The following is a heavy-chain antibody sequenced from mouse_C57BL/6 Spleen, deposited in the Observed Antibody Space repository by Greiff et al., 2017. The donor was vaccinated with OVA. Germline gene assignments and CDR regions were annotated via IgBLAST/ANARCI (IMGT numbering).Heavy chain of an antibody. CDR1: GYTFTSYW. J-gene: IGHJ4*01. D-gene: IGHD1-1*01. CDR2: IYPGSGST. V-gene: IGHV1-55*01. CDR3: ARHLITTVVANAMDY. Sequence: QVQLQQPGAELVKPGASVKMSCKASGYTFTSYWITWVKQRPGQGLEWIGDIYPGSGSTNYNEKFKSKATLTVDTSSSTAYMQLSSLTSEDSAVYYCARHLITTVVANAMDYWGQGTSVTVSS.